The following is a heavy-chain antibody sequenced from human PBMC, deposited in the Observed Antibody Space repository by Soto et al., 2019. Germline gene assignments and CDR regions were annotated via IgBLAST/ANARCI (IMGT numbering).Heavy chain of an antibody. D-gene: IGHD2-15*01. CDR3: ATRAAAYYCGMNV. Sequence: PRGPLRLSSEPTGFNVSGVFMTWVRQTRGKGLEWGSVIYSGERAYYSDSAKGRFTISRDSSKNTVLLQLKRLRVDHTAAYYCATRAAAYYCGMNVWGQGTTVTVSS. CDR1: GFNVSGVF. V-gene: IGHV3-53*03. J-gene: IGHJ6*02. CDR2: IYSGERA.